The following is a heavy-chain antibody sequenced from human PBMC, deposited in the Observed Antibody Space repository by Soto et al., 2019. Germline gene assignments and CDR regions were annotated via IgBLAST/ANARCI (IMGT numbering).Heavy chain of an antibody. V-gene: IGHV3-9*01. CDR3: AKGGSAALISAAGTGNWFDP. D-gene: IGHD6-13*01. J-gene: IGHJ5*02. Sequence: EVHLVESGGGLVQPGRSLKLSCVASGFTFDDYAMYWVRQAPGKGPEWVSGISWGGTNIAYADSVKGRFTISRDNAKNTLYLQMNSLRADDTALYYCAKGGSAALISAAGTGNWFDPWGQGSLDTVSS. CDR1: GFTFDDYA. CDR2: ISWGGTNI.